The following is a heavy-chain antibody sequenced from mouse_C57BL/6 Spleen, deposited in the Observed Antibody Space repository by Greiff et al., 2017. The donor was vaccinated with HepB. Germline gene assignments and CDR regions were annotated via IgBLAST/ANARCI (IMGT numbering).Heavy chain of an antibody. V-gene: IGHV5-6*01. CDR1: GFTFSSYG. CDR3: ARGGQQDFDY. Sequence: EVMLVESGGDLVKPGGSLKLSCAASGFTFSSYGMSWVRQTPDKRLEWVATISSGGSYTYYPDSVKGRFTISRDNAKNTLYLQMSSLKSEDTAMYYCARGGQQDFDYWGQGTTLTVSS. CDR2: ISSGGSYT. J-gene: IGHJ2*01.